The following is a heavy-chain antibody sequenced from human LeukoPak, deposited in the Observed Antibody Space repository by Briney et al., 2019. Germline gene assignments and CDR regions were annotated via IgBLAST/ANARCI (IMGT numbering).Heavy chain of an antibody. CDR2: ISAYNGNT. V-gene: IGHV1-18*01. Sequence: GASVKVSCKASGYTFTSYGISWVRQAPGQGLEWMRWISAYNGNTNYAQKLQGRVTMTTDTSTSTAYMELRSLRSDDTAAYYCARAPRGAYCGGDCGSQHWGQGTLVTVSS. CDR1: GYTFTSYG. D-gene: IGHD2-21*01. J-gene: IGHJ1*01. CDR3: ARAPRGAYCGGDCGSQH.